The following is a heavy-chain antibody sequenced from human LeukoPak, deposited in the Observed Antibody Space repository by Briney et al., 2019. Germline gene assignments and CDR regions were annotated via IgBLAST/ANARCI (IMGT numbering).Heavy chain of an antibody. V-gene: IGHV3-13*01. D-gene: IGHD6-13*01. Sequence: GGSLRLSCAASGFTSSSYDIHWVRQATGKGLEWVSGIGTAGEIYYPGSVKGRFTISRENAKNFLYLQMSSLRAGDTAVYYCARAAYSSTWYSRYFDLWGRGTLVTVSS. CDR3: ARAAYSSTWYSRYFDL. CDR2: IGTAGEI. CDR1: GFTSSSYD. J-gene: IGHJ2*01.